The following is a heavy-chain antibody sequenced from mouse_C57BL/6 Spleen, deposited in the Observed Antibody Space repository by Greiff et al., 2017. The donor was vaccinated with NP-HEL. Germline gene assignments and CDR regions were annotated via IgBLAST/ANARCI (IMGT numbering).Heavy chain of an antibody. J-gene: IGHJ2*01. CDR1: GYTFTGYE. Sequence: QVQLQQSGAELVRPGASVTLSCKASGYTFTGYEMHWVKQTPVHGLEWIGAIDPESGGTAYNQKFKGKAILTADKSSSTAYMELRSLTSEDSAVYYSTAQAFSSFDYWGQGTTLTVSS. CDR3: TAQAFSSFDY. D-gene: IGHD3-2*02. CDR2: IDPESGGT. V-gene: IGHV1-15*01.